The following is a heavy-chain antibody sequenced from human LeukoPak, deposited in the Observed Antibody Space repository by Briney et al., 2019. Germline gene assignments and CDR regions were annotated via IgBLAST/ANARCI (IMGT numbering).Heavy chain of an antibody. Sequence: GGCEKLSCAASGFDFSGFYMHWVRQASGRGLEWVGLIRSKPSSYTTVYAASVKGRFTISRDDSKNTAYLQMNSLKAEDTAVYYCTRQDCSGGSCSYVDYWGQATMVSDSS. CDR3: TRQDCSGGSCSYVDY. D-gene: IGHD2-15*01. CDR1: GFDFSGFY. J-gene: IGHJ4*02. CDR2: IRSKPSSYTT. V-gene: IGHV3-73*01.